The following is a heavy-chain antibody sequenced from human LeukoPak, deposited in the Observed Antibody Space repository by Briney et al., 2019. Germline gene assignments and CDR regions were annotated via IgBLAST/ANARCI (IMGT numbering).Heavy chain of an antibody. D-gene: IGHD4-17*01. J-gene: IGHJ4*02. CDR3: AKGQNGALRDY. CDR2: ISTSGADA. CDR1: GFTFSSYT. V-gene: IGHV3-23*01. Sequence: GGSLRLSCTAPGFTFSSYTMVWIRQAPRKGLEWVSAISTSGADASYADSVKGRFTVSRDNSKNTLSLQMNSLRADDTALYYCAKGQNGALRDYWGQGTLVTVSS.